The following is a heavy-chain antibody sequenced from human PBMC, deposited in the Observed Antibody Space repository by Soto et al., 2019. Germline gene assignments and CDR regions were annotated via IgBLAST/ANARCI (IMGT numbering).Heavy chain of an antibody. J-gene: IGHJ2*01. CDR3: AKDFHLYDYGDYVYPEPSYWYFDL. CDR1: GFTFSSYA. CDR2: ISGSGGST. D-gene: IGHD4-17*01. Sequence: GGSLRLSCAASGFTFSSYAMSWVRQAPGKGLEWVSAISGSGGSTYYADSVKGRFTISRDNSKNTLYLQMNSLRAEDTAVYYCAKDFHLYDYGDYVYPEPSYWYFDLWGRGTLVTVSS. V-gene: IGHV3-23*01.